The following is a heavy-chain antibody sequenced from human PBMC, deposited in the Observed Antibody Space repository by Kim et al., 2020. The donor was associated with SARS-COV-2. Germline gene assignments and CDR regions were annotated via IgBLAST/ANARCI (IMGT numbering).Heavy chain of an antibody. J-gene: IGHJ5*02. CDR2: IYYSGST. Sequence: SETLSLTCTVSGGSISSYYWSWIRQPPGKGLEWIGYIYYSGSTNYNPSLKSRVTISVDTSKNQFSLKLSSVTAADTAAYYCAREGDWFDPWGQGTLVTVSS. V-gene: IGHV4-59*01. CDR3: AREGDWFDP. CDR1: GGSISSYY.